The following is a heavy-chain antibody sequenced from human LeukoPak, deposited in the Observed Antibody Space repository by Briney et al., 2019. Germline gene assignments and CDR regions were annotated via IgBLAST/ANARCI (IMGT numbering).Heavy chain of an antibody. V-gene: IGHV4-59*08. CDR2: IYYSGST. D-gene: IGHD3-22*01. J-gene: IGHJ6*02. CDR1: GGSFSGYY. CDR3: ARRRLYGMDV. Sequence: PSETLSLTCAVYGGSFSGYYWSWIRQPPGKGLEWIGYIYYSGSTNYNPSLKSRVTISVDTSKNQFSLKLSSVTAADTAVYYCARRRLYGMDVWGRGTTVTVSS.